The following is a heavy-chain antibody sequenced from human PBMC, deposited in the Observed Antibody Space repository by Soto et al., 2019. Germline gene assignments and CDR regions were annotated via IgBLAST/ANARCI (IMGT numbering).Heavy chain of an antibody. CDR2: SRNEAYSYTT. CDR3: ARRSSNNWFFDL. J-gene: IGHJ2*01. V-gene: IGHV3-72*01. D-gene: IGHD4-4*01. Sequence: GGSLRLSCTASGFTVSDHFMDWVRQAPGKGLEWIGISRNEAYSYTTQYAASVKGRFSFSRDDSTNSLHLQMNSLKMEDTAVYFCARRSSNNWFFDLWGRGTLVTVS. CDR1: GFTVSDHF.